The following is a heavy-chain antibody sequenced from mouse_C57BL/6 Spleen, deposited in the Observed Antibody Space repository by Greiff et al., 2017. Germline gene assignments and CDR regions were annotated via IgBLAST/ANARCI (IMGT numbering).Heavy chain of an antibody. D-gene: IGHD2-4*01. CDR2: IYPGDGDT. V-gene: IGHV1-80*01. CDR3: ARSGTGYYDSWFAY. CDR1: GYAFSSYW. Sequence: QVQLQQSGAELVKPGASVKISCKASGYAFSSYWMNWVKQRPGKGLEWIGQIYPGDGDTNYNGKFKGKATLTADKSSSTAYMQLSSLTSEDSAVYFCARSGTGYYDSWFAYWGQGTLVTVSA. J-gene: IGHJ3*01.